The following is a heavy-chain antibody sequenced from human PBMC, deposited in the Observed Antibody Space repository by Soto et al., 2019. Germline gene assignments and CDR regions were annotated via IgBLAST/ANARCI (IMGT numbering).Heavy chain of an antibody. CDR2: INAGNGNT. CDR1: GYTFTSYA. Sequence: ASVKVSCKASGYTFTSYAMHWERQAPGQRLEWMGWINAGNGNTKYSQKFQGRVTITRDTSASTAYMELSSLRSEDTAVYYCARFSSGWYRTDAFDIWGQGTMVTVSS. CDR3: ARFSSGWYRTDAFDI. D-gene: IGHD6-19*01. J-gene: IGHJ3*02. V-gene: IGHV1-3*01.